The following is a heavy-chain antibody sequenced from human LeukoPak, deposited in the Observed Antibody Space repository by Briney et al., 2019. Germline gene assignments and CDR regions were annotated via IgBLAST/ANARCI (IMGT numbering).Heavy chain of an antibody. CDR2: ISGSGGST. CDR3: AKDRGYGPYYFDY. CDR1: GFTFSSYA. D-gene: IGHD5-18*01. J-gene: IGHJ4*02. V-gene: IGHV3-23*01. Sequence: GGSLRLSCAASGFTFSSYAMSWVRQAPGKGLEWVPAISGSGGSTYYADSVKGRFTISRDNSKNTLYLQMNSLRAEDTAVYYCAKDRGYGPYYFDYWGQGTLVTVSS.